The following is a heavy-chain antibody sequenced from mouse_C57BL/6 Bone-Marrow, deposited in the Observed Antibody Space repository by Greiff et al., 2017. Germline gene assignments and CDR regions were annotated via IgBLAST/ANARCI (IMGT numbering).Heavy chain of an antibody. D-gene: IGHD2-4*01. CDR1: GYAFTNYL. V-gene: IGHV1-54*01. Sequence: VQLQQSGAELVRPGTSVKVSCKASGYAFTNYLIEWVKQRPGQGLEWIGVINPGSGGTNYNEKFKGKATLTADKSSSTAYMQLSSLTSEDSAVYFCARSGDYLSWFAYWGQGTLVTVSA. J-gene: IGHJ3*01. CDR3: ARSGDYLSWFAY. CDR2: INPGSGGT.